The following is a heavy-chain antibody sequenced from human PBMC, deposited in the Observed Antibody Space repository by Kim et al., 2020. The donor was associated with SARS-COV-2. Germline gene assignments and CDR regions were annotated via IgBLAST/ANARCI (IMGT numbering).Heavy chain of an antibody. Sequence: SVKVSCKASGGTFSSYAISWVRQAPGQGLEWMGGIIPIFGTANYAQKFQGRVTITADESTSTAYMELSSLRSEDTAVYYCARGGNVRLHYYYGMDVWGQGTTVTVSS. CDR2: IIPIFGTA. CDR1: GGTFSSYA. J-gene: IGHJ6*02. D-gene: IGHD5-12*01. V-gene: IGHV1-69*13. CDR3: ARGGNVRLHYYYGMDV.